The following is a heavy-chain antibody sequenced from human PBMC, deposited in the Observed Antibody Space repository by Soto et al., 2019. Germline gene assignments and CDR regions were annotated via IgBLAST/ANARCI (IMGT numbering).Heavy chain of an antibody. CDR3: ARDPTYYDFWSGPKAFDP. J-gene: IGHJ5*02. D-gene: IGHD3-3*01. CDR1: GFTFSSYG. V-gene: IGHV3-33*01. CDR2: IWYDGSNK. Sequence: PWGSLRLSCAASGFTFSSYGIHLCRHSPFKWREWVAVIWYDGSNKYYADSVKGRFTISRDNSKNTLYLQMNSLRAEDTAVYYCARDPTYYDFWSGPKAFDPWGQGTLVTVSS.